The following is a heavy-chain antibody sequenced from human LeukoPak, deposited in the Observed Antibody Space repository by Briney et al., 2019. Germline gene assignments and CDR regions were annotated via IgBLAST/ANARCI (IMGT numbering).Heavy chain of an antibody. D-gene: IGHD3-9*01. V-gene: IGHV4-4*02. CDR1: GGSLSSSNW. J-gene: IGHJ3*02. Sequence: SGTLSLTCAVSGGSLSSSNWWSWVRQPPGKGLEWIGEIYESGRTKYNPSLNSRVTISVDKFRNQFSLRLSSVTAADTALYYCASDDINYDVLTGYSNHDTFDIWGPGKMVTVSS. CDR2: IYESGRT. CDR3: ASDDINYDVLTGYSNHDTFDI.